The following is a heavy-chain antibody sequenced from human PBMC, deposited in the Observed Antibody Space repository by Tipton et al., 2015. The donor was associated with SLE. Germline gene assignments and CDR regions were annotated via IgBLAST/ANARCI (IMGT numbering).Heavy chain of an antibody. CDR2: IHYSGST. J-gene: IGHJ3*02. V-gene: IGHV4-59*01. D-gene: IGHD3-16*01. Sequence: TLSLTCTVSGGSISSYYWSWIRQPPGKGLEWIGYIHYSGSTNYNPSLKSRVTISVDTSKNQFSLKLSSVTAADTAVEHCAREGGSVAFDIWGQGTMVTVSS. CDR1: GGSISSYY. CDR3: AREGGSVAFDI.